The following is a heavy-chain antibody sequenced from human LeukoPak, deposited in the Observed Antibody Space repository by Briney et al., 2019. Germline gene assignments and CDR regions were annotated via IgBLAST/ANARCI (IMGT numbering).Heavy chain of an antibody. CDR3: ARDHGRGSSSFYSWGSGTYYFDY. D-gene: IGHD6-6*01. V-gene: IGHV3-30*02. J-gene: IGHJ4*02. CDR1: GFTFSSYG. Sequence: PGGSLRLSCEASGFTFSSYGMHWVRQAPGKGLEWVAFIRYYGSVTYYTESVKGRFTISRDNSKNTLYLQMNSLRAEDTTVYYCARDHGRGSSSFYSWGSGTYYFDYWGQGTLVTVSS. CDR2: IRYYGSVT.